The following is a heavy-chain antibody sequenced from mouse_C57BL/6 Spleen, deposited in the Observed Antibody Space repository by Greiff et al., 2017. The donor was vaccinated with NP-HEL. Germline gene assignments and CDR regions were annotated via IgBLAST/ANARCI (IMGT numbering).Heavy chain of an antibody. J-gene: IGHJ4*01. CDR3: ARRHYYAMDY. CDR1: GYAFSSSW. V-gene: IGHV1-82*01. CDR2: IYPGDGDT. Sequence: LQESGPELVKPGASVKISCKASGYAFSSSWMNWVKQRPGKGLEWIGRIYPGDGDTNYNGKFKGKATLTADKSSSTAYMQLSSLTSEDSAVYFCARRHYYAMDYWGQGTSVTVSS.